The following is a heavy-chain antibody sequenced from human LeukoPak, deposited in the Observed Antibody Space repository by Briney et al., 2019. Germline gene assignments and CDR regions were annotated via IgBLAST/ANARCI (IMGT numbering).Heavy chain of an antibody. D-gene: IGHD3-3*01. CDR1: GGSISSYY. CDR3: ARDGVVTMELDY. Sequence: SETLSLTCTVSGGSISSYYWSWIRQPPGNGLEWIGYIYYSGSTNYNPSLKSRVTISVDTSKNRFSLNLKSVTAADTAMYYCARDGVVTMELDYWGQGTLVTVSS. CDR2: IYYSGST. J-gene: IGHJ4*02. V-gene: IGHV4-59*12.